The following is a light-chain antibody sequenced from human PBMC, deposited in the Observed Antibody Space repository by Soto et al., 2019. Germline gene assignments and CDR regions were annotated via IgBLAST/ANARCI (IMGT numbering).Light chain of an antibody. Sequence: SCRASQSVTTRLAWYQHKPGQAPTLLMSGASNRASGVPVGFSGSGSGTDFTLTITRLEPEDFALYYCQQYGGSPITFGLGTRLEIK. CDR3: QQYGGSPIT. CDR2: GAS. J-gene: IGKJ5*01. CDR1: QSVTTR. V-gene: IGKV3-20*01.